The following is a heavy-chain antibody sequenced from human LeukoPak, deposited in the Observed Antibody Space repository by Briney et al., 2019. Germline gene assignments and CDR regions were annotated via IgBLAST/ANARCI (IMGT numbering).Heavy chain of an antibody. CDR1: GFTFSSYS. D-gene: IGHD3-10*01. V-gene: IGHV3-21*01. CDR2: ISSSSSYI. J-gene: IGHJ4*02. Sequence: PGGSLRLSCAASGFTFSSYSMNWVRQAPGKGLEWVSSISSSSSYIYYADSVKGRFTISRDNAKNSLYLQMNSLRAEDTAVYYCARDQCGSGSYCYFDYWGQGTLVTVSS. CDR3: ARDQCGSGSYCYFDY.